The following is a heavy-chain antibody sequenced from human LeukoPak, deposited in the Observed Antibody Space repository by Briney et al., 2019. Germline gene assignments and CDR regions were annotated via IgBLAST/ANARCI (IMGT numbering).Heavy chain of an antibody. CDR1: GYTFTGYY. CDR2: INPNSGGT. V-gene: IGHV1-2*02. Sequence: AASVKVSCKASGYTFTGYYMHWVRQAPGQGLEWMGWINPNSGGTNYAQKFQGRVTMTRDTSISTAYMELSRLRSDDTAVYYCARGEGIASAGPVWFDPWGQGTLVTVSS. D-gene: IGHD6-13*01. CDR3: ARGEGIASAGPVWFDP. J-gene: IGHJ5*02.